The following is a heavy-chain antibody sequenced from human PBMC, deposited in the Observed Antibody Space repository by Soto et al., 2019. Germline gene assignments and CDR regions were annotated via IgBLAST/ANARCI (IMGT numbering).Heavy chain of an antibody. J-gene: IGHJ6*02. CDR3: AKEMDCSGGSCPYYYGMDV. CDR1: GFTFSSYA. CDR2: ISGSGGST. V-gene: IGHV3-23*01. Sequence: EVQLLESGGGLVQPGGSLRLSCAASGFTFSSYAMSWVRQAPGKGLEWVSAISGSGGSTYYADSVKGRFTISRDNSKNTLYLQMNSLRAEDTAVYYCAKEMDCSGGSCPYYYGMDVWGQGSTVTVSS. D-gene: IGHD2-15*01.